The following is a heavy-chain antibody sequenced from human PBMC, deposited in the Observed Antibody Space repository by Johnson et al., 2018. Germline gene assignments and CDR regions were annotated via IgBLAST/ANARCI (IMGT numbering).Heavy chain of an antibody. V-gene: IGHV3-11*04. CDR2: ITTSGTSI. CDR1: GFTFSDYY. CDR3: AREGYFDWLLDGTLRHGYGMDV. Sequence: QVRLVESGGGLVKPGGSLRLSCAASGFTFSDYYMSWIRQAPGKGLEWLSYITTSGTSISYAASVKGRFTVPRDNAKNSLYLQMNSLRAEDTAGYYCAREGYFDWLLDGTLRHGYGMDVWGQGTTVTVSS. D-gene: IGHD3-9*01. J-gene: IGHJ6*02.